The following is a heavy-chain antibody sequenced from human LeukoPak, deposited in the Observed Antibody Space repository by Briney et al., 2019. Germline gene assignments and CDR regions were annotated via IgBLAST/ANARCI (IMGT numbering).Heavy chain of an antibody. CDR3: ARRRDRDYYGVDV. CDR2: IYYSGST. D-gene: IGHD1-14*01. J-gene: IGHJ6*02. V-gene: IGHV4-59*08. Sequence: SETLSLTCTVSGGSISSYYWSWIRQPPGKGLEWIGYIYYSGSTNYNPSLKSRVTISVDTSKNQFSLKLSSVTAADTAVYYCARRRDRDYYGVDVWGQGTTVTVSS. CDR1: GGSISSYY.